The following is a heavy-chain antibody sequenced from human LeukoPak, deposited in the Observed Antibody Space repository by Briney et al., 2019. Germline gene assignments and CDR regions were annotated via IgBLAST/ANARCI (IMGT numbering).Heavy chain of an antibody. Sequence: GGSLRLSCAASGFTVSSNYMSWVHQAPGKGLEWVSVIYSGGSTYYADSVKGRFTISRDNAKNSLYLQMNSLRAEDTAVYYCARVVLRYFDWLSPNDYWGQGTLVTVSS. V-gene: IGHV3-53*01. CDR3: ARVVLRYFDWLSPNDY. J-gene: IGHJ4*02. CDR1: GFTVSSNY. CDR2: IYSGGST. D-gene: IGHD3-9*01.